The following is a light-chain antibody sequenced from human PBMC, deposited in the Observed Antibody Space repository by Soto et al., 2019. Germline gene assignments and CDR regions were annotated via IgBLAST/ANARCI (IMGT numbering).Light chain of an antibody. CDR2: DAS. V-gene: IGKV3-11*01. J-gene: IGKJ5*01. Sequence: EIVLTQSPGTLSLARGEGATLSCRASQSVSSYLAWYQQKPGQAPRLLIYDASNRATGIPARFSGSGSGTDFTLTISSLEPEDFAVYYCQQRSNWPITFGQGTRLEI. CDR3: QQRSNWPIT. CDR1: QSVSSY.